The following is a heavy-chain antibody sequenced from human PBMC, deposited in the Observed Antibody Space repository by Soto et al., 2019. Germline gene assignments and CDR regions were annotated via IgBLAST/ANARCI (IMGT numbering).Heavy chain of an antibody. CDR2: ISGSGGST. Sequence: GGSLRLSCAASGFTFSSYAMSWVRQAPGKGLEWVSAISGSGGSTYYADSVKGRFTISRDNSKNTLYLQMNSLRAEDAAVYYCAKDVGSGWSNFDYWGQGTLVTVSS. CDR1: GFTFSSYA. CDR3: AKDVGSGWSNFDY. V-gene: IGHV3-23*01. D-gene: IGHD6-19*01. J-gene: IGHJ4*02.